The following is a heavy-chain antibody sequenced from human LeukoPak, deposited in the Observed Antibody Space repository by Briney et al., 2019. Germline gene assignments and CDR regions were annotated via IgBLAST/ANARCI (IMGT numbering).Heavy chain of an antibody. J-gene: IGHJ4*02. Sequence: PEGSLRLSCAASGFTFSGHRMHWVRQVPGKGLVWVSCINVDGSITSHADSVKGRFTISRDNAKNTLYLQLNSLRAEDTAVYYCGRGTAGTYPGSDYWGQGTLVTVSS. CDR1: GFTFSGHR. CDR3: GRGTAGTYPGSDY. D-gene: IGHD1-26*01. V-gene: IGHV3-74*01. CDR2: INVDGSIT.